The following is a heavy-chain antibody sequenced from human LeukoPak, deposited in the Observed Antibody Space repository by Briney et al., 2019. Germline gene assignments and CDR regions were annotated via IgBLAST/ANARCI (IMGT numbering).Heavy chain of an antibody. J-gene: IGHJ4*02. V-gene: IGHV1-46*01. CDR2: INPSGGST. Sequence: ASVKVSCKASGYTFTSYYMHWVRQAPGQGLEWMGIINPSGGSTSYAQKFQGRVTMTRDTSTGTVYMELSSLRSEDTAVYYCARTSMAAYYFDYWGQGTLVTVSS. CDR3: ARTSMAAYYFDY. D-gene: IGHD6-25*01. CDR1: GYTFTSYY.